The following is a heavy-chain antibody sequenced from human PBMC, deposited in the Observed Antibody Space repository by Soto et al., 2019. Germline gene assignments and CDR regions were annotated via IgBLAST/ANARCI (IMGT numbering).Heavy chain of an antibody. CDR3: ARGYGVWGGIDV. J-gene: IGHJ6*02. CDR2: INAGNGNT. V-gene: IGHV1-3*05. D-gene: IGHD3-10*02. CDR1: GYTFTSYA. Sequence: QVQLVQSGAEEKKPGASVKVSCKASGYTFTSYAMHWVRQAPGQGLAWMGWINAGNGNTEYSQKFQGRVTITGDTSARRASQALSSLRSEATAVYYCARGYGVWGGIDVWGQGTSVTVSS.